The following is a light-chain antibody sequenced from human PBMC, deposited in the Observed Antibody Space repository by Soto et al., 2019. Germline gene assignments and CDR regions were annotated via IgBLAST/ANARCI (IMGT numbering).Light chain of an antibody. J-gene: IGKJ5*01. CDR1: QSISGW. CDR3: QQYQTYAT. Sequence: DIQMTQSPSTLSASVGDRVTLTCRASQSISGWLAWYQQKPGKAPKALIYDASRLGSGVPSRFSGSGSGTEFTLTISSLQPDDFATYYCQQYQTYATFGQGTRLEI. CDR2: DAS. V-gene: IGKV1-5*01.